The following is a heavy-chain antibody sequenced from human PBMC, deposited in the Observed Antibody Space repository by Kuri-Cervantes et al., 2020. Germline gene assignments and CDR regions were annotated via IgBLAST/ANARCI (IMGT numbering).Heavy chain of an antibody. CDR1: GGSFSGYY. D-gene: IGHD5-18*01. Sequence: SETLSLTCAVYGGSFSGYYWSWIRQPPGKGLEWIGEINHSGSTNYNPSLKSRVIISVDTSKNQFSLKLSSVTVADTAVYYCARTPGGYSYSDYWGQGTLVTVSS. J-gene: IGHJ4*02. CDR2: INHSGST. V-gene: IGHV4-34*01. CDR3: ARTPGGYSYSDY.